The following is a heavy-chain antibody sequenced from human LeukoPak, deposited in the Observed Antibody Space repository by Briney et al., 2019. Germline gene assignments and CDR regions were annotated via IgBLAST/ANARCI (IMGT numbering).Heavy chain of an antibody. J-gene: IGHJ3*01. D-gene: IGHD1-26*01. Sequence: GGSLRLSCAASGFTFSSYDMHWVRQATGKGLEWVSAIGTAGDTYYPGSVKGRFTISRENAKNSLYLQMNSLRAGDTAVYYCTRDRRSGSYGISWAFDVWGQGTMVTVSS. CDR2: IGTAGDT. CDR3: TRDRRSGSYGISWAFDV. CDR1: GFTFSSYD. V-gene: IGHV3-13*04.